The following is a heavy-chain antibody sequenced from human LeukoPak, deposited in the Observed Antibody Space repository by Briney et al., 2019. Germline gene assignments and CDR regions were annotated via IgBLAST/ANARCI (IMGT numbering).Heavy chain of an antibody. J-gene: IGHJ6*02. CDR2: ISGSGGST. D-gene: IGHD3-16*01. Sequence: GESLKISCATSGFTFSSYALNWVRQAPGQGLEWVSAISGSGGSTYYADSVKGRFTISRDTSNNVVYLQLNSLRAEDTAIYYCARFRWGDYYYYGVDVWGQGTTVTVSS. CDR3: ARFRWGDYYYYGVDV. CDR1: GFTFSSYA. V-gene: IGHV3-23*01.